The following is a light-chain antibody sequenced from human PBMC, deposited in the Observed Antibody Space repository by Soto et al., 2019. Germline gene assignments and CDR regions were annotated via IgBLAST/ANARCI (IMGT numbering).Light chain of an antibody. CDR2: EAS. J-gene: IGKJ4*01. Sequence: DIQMTQSPSTLSPSVGDRVTITCRASQNIRNRLAWYQQKPGKAPKLMIYEASTLASGVSSRFSGRGSGTEFTLTITTLQPDDFATYYCQQCHAYSLTFGGGTKIQIK. V-gene: IGKV1-5*03. CDR1: QNIRNR. CDR3: QQCHAYSLT.